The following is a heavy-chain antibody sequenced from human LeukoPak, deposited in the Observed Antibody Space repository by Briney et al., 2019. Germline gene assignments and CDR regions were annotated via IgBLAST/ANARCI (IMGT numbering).Heavy chain of an antibody. V-gene: IGHV1-2*02. D-gene: IGHD1-1*01. J-gene: IGHJ4*02. CDR1: GYTFTSYG. Sequence: ASVKVSCKASGYTFTSYGISWVRQAPGQGLEWMGWINPNSGGTNYAQKFQGRVTMTRDTSISTAYMELSRLRSDDTAVYYCARARNLQTRLSEIGPPSDWGQGTLVTVSS. CDR3: ARARNLQTRLSEIGPPSD. CDR2: INPNSGGT.